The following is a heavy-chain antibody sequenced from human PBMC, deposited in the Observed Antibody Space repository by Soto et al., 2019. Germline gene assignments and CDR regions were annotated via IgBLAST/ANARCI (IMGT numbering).Heavy chain of an antibody. D-gene: IGHD3-3*01. J-gene: IGHJ3*01. Sequence: VQLAESGGGLVQPGRSLRLSCEASGFSFVDYAMHWVRQVPGQGLEWVSGIRWDGGYTGYADSVKGRFTISRDNAKKALDLQMNRLRVEDTALYYCVKDEGVCNTISCKDAFDYWGQGTKVTVS. V-gene: IGHV3-9*01. CDR3: VKDEGVCNTISCKDAFDY. CDR1: GFSFVDYA. CDR2: IRWDGGYT.